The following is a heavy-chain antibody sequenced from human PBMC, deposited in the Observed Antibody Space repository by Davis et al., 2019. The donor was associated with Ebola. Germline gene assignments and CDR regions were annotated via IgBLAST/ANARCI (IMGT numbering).Heavy chain of an antibody. J-gene: IGHJ5*02. V-gene: IGHV1-18*01. CDR3: ARDAIVLMVYAMNWFDP. Sequence: ASVKVSCKASGYIFTGYYIHWVRQAPGQGLEWMGWISAYNGNTNYAQKLQGRVTMTTDTSTSTAYMELRSLRSDDTAVYYCARDAIVLMVYAMNWFDPWGQGTLVTVSS. D-gene: IGHD2-8*01. CDR1: GYIFTGYY. CDR2: ISAYNGNT.